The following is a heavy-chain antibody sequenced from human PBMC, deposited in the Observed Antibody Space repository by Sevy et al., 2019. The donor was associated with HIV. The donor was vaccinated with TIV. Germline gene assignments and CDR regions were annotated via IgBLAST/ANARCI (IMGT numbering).Heavy chain of an antibody. Sequence: ASVKVSCKASGYTFTGQYMYWVRQAPGQGLEWMGWINPNSGGRKYAQKFQGRVTMTRATSISTAYMELSRLTSDDTAVYYCAGGYCSGGSCYHVDYWGQGTLVTVSS. CDR3: AGGYCSGGSCYHVDY. CDR1: GYTFTGQY. D-gene: IGHD2-15*01. V-gene: IGHV1-2*02. J-gene: IGHJ4*02. CDR2: INPNSGGR.